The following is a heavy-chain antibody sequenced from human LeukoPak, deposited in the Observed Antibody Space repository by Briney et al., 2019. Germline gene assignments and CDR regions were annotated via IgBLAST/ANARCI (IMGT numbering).Heavy chain of an antibody. Sequence: SETLSLTCTVSGVSISSSSYYWGWIRQPPGKGLEWIGSIYYSGSTYYNPSLKSRVTISVDTSKNQFSLKLSSVTAADTAVYYCARTDYYYGSGGGDNWFDPWGQGTLVTVSS. CDR3: ARTDYYYGSGGGDNWFDP. V-gene: IGHV4-39*07. D-gene: IGHD3-10*01. CDR1: GVSISSSSYY. CDR2: IYYSGST. J-gene: IGHJ5*02.